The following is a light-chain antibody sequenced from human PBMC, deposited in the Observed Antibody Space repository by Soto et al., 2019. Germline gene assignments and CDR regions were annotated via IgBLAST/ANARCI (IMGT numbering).Light chain of an antibody. V-gene: IGKV1-39*01. Sequence: DIQKTQSPSSLSSSVADIFTITCRASQSINTKLNWYQQKPGKVPNLLIYAASSLQTGVPSRFSGSGSGTDFTLTISSLQPEDFATYYCQQSYKSPPTFGPGTKVDIK. J-gene: IGKJ1*01. CDR2: AAS. CDR3: QQSYKSPPT. CDR1: QSINTK.